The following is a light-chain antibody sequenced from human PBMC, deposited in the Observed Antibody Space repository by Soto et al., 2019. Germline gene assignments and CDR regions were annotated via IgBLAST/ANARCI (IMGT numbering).Light chain of an antibody. J-gene: IGKJ1*01. V-gene: IGKV3-20*01. CDR3: QQYATSPGT. CDR1: QSVNSN. Sequence: EIVLTQSPGTLSLSPGERATLSCRASQSVNSNLAWYQQKAGQAPRLLIYGTSTRATGIPARFSGSGSGTDFTLTSSGLEPEDFAVYYCQQYATSPGTFGQGTKVDIK. CDR2: GTS.